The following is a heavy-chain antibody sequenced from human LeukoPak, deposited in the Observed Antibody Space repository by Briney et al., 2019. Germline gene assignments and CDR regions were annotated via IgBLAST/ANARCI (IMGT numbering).Heavy chain of an antibody. CDR2: IYHSGST. Sequence: PSETLSLTCTVSGYSISSGYYWGWIRQPPGKGLEWIGSIYHSGSTYYNPSLKSRVTISVDTSKNQFSLKLSSVTAADTAVYFCARHRWFGDLYWFDPWGQGTLVTVSS. V-gene: IGHV4-38-2*02. J-gene: IGHJ5*02. CDR1: GYSISSGYY. D-gene: IGHD3-10*01. CDR3: ARHRWFGDLYWFDP.